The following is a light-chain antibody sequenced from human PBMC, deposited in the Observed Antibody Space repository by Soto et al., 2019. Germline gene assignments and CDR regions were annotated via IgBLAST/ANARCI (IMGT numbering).Light chain of an antibody. CDR1: SSDVGSYNR. V-gene: IGLV2-18*02. Sequence: QSALTQPPSVSGSPGQSVTISCTGTSSDVGSYNRVSWYQQPPGTAPKLMIYEVSNRPSGVPDRFSGSKSGNTASLTISGLQAEDEADYYCSSFTTNRIYVFGPGTKVTVL. CDR3: SSFTTNRIYV. CDR2: EVS. J-gene: IGLJ1*01.